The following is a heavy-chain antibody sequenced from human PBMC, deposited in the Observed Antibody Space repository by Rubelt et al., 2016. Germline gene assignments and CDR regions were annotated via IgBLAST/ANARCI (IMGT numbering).Heavy chain of an antibody. V-gene: IGHV4-39*01. CDR3: ARHREGHAYGQMTNFDS. D-gene: IGHD3-10*01. CDR2: IHSAGGT. CDR1: GGSISSSIYY. J-gene: IGHJ4*02. Sequence: QLQLQESGPGLVKPSGTLSLTCTVSGGSISSSIYYWGWIRQPPGKGLEWIASIHSAGGTYYRPSLTSRVTISLDTSKNQFSRRLGSGTAADTAVFYCARHREGHAYGQMTNFDSWGQGTLVTVSS.